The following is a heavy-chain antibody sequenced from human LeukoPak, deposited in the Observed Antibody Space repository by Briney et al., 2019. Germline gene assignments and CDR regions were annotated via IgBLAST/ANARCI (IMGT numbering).Heavy chain of an antibody. D-gene: IGHD1-1*01. CDR3: TTDPRNGYYFDY. J-gene: IGHJ4*02. V-gene: IGHV3-15*01. CDR2: IKSKTDGGTT. Sequence: SGGSLRLSCAASGFTFSNAWMSWVRQAPGKGLEWIGRIKSKTDGGTTDYAAPVKGRFTISRDDSTDTLYLQLNSLKTEDTAIYYCTTDPRNGYYFDYWGRGTLVTVSS. CDR1: GFTFSNAW.